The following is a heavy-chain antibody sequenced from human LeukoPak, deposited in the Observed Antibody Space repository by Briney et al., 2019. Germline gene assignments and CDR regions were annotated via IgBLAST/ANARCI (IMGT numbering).Heavy chain of an antibody. CDR2: MNPNSGNT. V-gene: IGHV1-8*03. D-gene: IGHD6-13*01. CDR1: GYTFTSYD. Sequence: GASVKVSCKASGYTFTSYDINWVRQATGQGLEWMGWMNPNSGNTGYAQKFQGRVTITRNTSISTAYMELSSLRSEDTAVYYCARGLGYSSSWFDAFDIWGQGTMVTVSS. J-gene: IGHJ3*02. CDR3: ARGLGYSSSWFDAFDI.